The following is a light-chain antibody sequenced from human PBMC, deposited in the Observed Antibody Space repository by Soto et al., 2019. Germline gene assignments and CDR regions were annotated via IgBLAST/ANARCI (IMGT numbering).Light chain of an antibody. CDR1: QTIISY. J-gene: IGKJ4*01. V-gene: IGKV1-39*01. Sequence: DIQMTQSPSSLSASVGDRVTITCRASQTIISYLNWYQQKPGKAPNLLIYAASSLQSGVPSRFSGSGSGTHFTLTISSLQPEEFATYFCQQSYSTLRTFGGGTKVQTK. CDR3: QQSYSTLRT. CDR2: AAS.